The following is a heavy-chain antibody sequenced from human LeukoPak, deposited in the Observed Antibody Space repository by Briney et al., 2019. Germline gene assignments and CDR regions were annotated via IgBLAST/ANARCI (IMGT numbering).Heavy chain of an antibody. CDR1: GFTFSSYA. CDR2: ISYDGSNK. Sequence: GRSLRLSCAASGFTFSSYAMHWVRQAPGKGLEWVAVISYDGSNKYYADSVKGRFTVSRDNSKNTLYLQMNSLRAEDTAVYYCARDILTGYYFDYWGQGTLVTVSS. D-gene: IGHD3-9*01. V-gene: IGHV3-30*04. CDR3: ARDILTGYYFDY. J-gene: IGHJ4*02.